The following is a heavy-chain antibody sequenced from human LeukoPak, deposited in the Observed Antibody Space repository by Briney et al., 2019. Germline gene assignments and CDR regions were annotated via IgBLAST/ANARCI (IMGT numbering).Heavy chain of an antibody. Sequence: GASVTVSCKASGYTFTSYGISWVRQAPGQGLEWMGWISAYNGNTNYAQKLQGRVTMTTDTSTSTAYMELRSLRSDDTAVYYCARDWGSYGRPIGGYWGQGTLVTVSS. V-gene: IGHV1-18*01. CDR3: ARDWGSYGRPIGGY. CDR2: ISAYNGNT. CDR1: GYTFTSYG. D-gene: IGHD5-18*01. J-gene: IGHJ4*02.